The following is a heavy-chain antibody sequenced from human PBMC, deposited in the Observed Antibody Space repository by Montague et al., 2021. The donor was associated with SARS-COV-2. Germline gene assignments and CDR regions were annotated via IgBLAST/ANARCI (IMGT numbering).Heavy chain of an antibody. Sequence: SLRLSCPASGFTFSSYAMHWVRQAPGKGLKWVAVLSYDGSNKYYVDSVKGRFTISRDNSKNTLYLQMNSLRAEDTAVFYCARDHSGNYYGAFDIWGQGTMVTVSS. CDR1: GFTFSSYA. CDR2: LSYDGSNK. CDR3: ARDHSGNYYGAFDI. D-gene: IGHD1-26*01. V-gene: IGHV3-30*04. J-gene: IGHJ3*02.